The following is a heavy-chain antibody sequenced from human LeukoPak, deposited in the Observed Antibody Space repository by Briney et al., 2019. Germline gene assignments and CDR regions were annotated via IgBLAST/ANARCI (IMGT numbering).Heavy chain of an antibody. CDR1: GGFISSSLYY. V-gene: IGHV4-39*02. CDR2: IYYGTNT. D-gene: IGHD3-3*01. J-gene: IGHJ4*02. CDR3: AGDQTLDWLPNYFDS. Sequence: SETLSLTCTVSGGFISSSLYYWGWIRQSPGKGLEWVGSIYYGTNTYYNPSLKSRLTISVDTSKNQLSLKLRAVTAADMALYFCAGDQTLDWLPNYFDSWGQGSLVIVSS.